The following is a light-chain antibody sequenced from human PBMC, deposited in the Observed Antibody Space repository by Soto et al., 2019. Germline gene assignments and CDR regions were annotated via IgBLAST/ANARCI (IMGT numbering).Light chain of an antibody. CDR3: SSYTSSSTAV. V-gene: IGLV2-14*03. CDR2: DVS. J-gene: IGLJ1*01. Sequence: QSALTQPASVAVSPGQSITISRTGTSSDVGAYNYVTWYQHHPGKAPKHMIYDVSSRPSGVSNRFSGSKSGNTASLIISGLQAEDEADYYCSSYTSSSTAVFGTGTKVTVL. CDR1: SSDVGAYNY.